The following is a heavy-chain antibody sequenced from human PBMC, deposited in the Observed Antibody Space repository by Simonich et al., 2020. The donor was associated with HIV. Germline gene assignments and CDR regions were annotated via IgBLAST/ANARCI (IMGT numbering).Heavy chain of an antibody. CDR3: ATAAASHSGSYGGYYYYGMDV. D-gene: IGHD1-26*01. V-gene: IGHV4-34*01. J-gene: IGHJ6*02. CDR2: SNNSGST. Sequence: QVQLQQWGAGLLKPSETLSLTCAVYGGSFSGYYWSWFRQPPGKGLTWFGESNNSGSTSYTPSRSRRVTISVHTSKNQFSLKVNSVTAADTAVYYCATAAASHSGSYGGYYYYGMDVWGQGTTVTVSS. CDR1: GGSFSGYY.